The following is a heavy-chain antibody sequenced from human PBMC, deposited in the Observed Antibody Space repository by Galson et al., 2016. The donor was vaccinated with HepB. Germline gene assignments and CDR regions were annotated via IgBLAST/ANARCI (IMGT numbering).Heavy chain of an antibody. D-gene: IGHD6-19*01. CDR2: IYYSGST. CDR3: ARVTLPAGIAVAARGYLQF. Sequence: LSLTCTVSGGSTASGGYYLSWIRQFPGKGLEWIGYIYYSGSTHYNPSLKSRVTISVESTKNQFSLKLSSVTAADTAVYYCARVTLPAGIAVAARGYLQFWGQGSLVYVSS. V-gene: IGHV4-31*03. CDR1: GGSTASGGYY. J-gene: IGHJ1*01.